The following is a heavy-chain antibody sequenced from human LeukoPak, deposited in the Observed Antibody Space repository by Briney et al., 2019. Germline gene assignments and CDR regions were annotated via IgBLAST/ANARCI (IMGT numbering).Heavy chain of an antibody. J-gene: IGHJ4*02. CDR2: INHSGST. CDR1: GGSFSGYY. CDR3: ARELGYCSSTSCRRPLDY. Sequence: SETLSLTCAVYGGSFSGYYWSWIRQPPGKGLEWVGEINHSGSTNYNPSLKSRVTISVDTSKNQFSLKLSSVTAADTAVYYCARELGYCSSTSCRRPLDYWGQGTLVTVSS. D-gene: IGHD2-2*01. V-gene: IGHV4-34*01.